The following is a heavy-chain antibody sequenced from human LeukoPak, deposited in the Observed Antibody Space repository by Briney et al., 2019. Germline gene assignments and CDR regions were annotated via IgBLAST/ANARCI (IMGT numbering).Heavy chain of an antibody. CDR1: GFTFSTYR. D-gene: IGHD4-17*01. CDR2: IKQDEGEK. J-gene: IGHJ4*02. V-gene: IGHV3-7*01. Sequence: GGSLRLSCVASGFTFSTYRMTWVRQAPGKGLEWVANIKQDEGEKYYVDSVKGRFTISRDNAKNSLYLQMNSLRAEDTAVYYCARGNNGDFVGYYFDNWGQGTLVTVSS. CDR3: ARGNNGDFVGYYFDN.